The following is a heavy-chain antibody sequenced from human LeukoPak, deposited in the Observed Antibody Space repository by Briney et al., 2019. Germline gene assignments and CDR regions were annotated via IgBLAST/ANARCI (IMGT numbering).Heavy chain of an antibody. CDR2: ITGSGGST. V-gene: IGHV3-23*01. CDR3: AKDPPRELIAAAGSGHDY. D-gene: IGHD6-13*01. CDR1: RFTFSSYV. J-gene: IGHJ4*02. Sequence: PGGSLRLSCAASRFTFSSYVMSWVRQAPGKGLEWVSGITGSGGSTYYADSVKGRFTISRDNSKNTLYLQMNSLRAVDTAVYYCAKDPPRELIAAAGSGHDYWGQGTLVTVSS.